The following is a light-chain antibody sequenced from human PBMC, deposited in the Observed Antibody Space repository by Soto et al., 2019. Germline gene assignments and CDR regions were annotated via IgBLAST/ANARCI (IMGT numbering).Light chain of an antibody. CDR2: WAS. CDR1: QSVLYSSNNKNY. CDR3: QQYYRTPIT. Sequence: DIVMTQSPDSLAVSLGERATINCKSSQSVLYSSNNKNYLAWYQQKPGQPPKLLIYWASTRASGVPDRFSGSGSGTDFTLTISSLQAEDVAVYYCQQYYRTPITFGQGTRLEIK. J-gene: IGKJ5*01. V-gene: IGKV4-1*01.